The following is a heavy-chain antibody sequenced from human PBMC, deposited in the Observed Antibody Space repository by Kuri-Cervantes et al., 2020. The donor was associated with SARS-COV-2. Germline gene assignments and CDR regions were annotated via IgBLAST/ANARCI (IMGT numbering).Heavy chain of an antibody. V-gene: IGHV1-69*13. CDR1: GGTFSSYA. CDR2: IIPIFGTA. Sequence: LVKVSCKASGGTFSSYAISWVRQAPGQGLEWMGGIIPIFGTANYAQKFQGRVTITADESTSTAYMELSSLRSEDTAVYYCARGPGYYYDSSGYYNYSPFDYWGQGTLVTVSS. D-gene: IGHD3-22*01. J-gene: IGHJ4*02. CDR3: ARGPGYYYDSSGYYNYSPFDY.